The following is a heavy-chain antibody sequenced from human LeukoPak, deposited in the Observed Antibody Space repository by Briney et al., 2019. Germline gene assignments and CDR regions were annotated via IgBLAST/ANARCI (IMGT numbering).Heavy chain of an antibody. V-gene: IGHV1-2*02. CDR3: ARDLEVNDYGDYVSLFYRPPTYYYYMDV. CDR2: INPNSGGT. CDR1: GYTFTGYY. J-gene: IGHJ6*03. D-gene: IGHD4-17*01. Sequence: ASVKVSCKASGYTFTGYYMHRVRQAPGQGLEWMGWINPNSGGTNYAQKFQGRVTMTRDTSISTAYMELSRLRSDDTAVYYCARDLEVNDYGDYVSLFYRPPTYYYYMDVWGKGTTVTVSS.